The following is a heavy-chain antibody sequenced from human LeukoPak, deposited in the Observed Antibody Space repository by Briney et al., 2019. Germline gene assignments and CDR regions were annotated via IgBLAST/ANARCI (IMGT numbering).Heavy chain of an antibody. CDR2: IIPILGIA. Sequence: AASVKVSCTASGGTFSSYAISWVRQAPGQGLEWMGRIIPILGIANYAQKFQGRVTITADKSTSTAYMELSSLRSEDTAVYYCARGYCSSTSCFWFDPWGQGTLVTVSS. V-gene: IGHV1-69*04. CDR3: ARGYCSSTSCFWFDP. CDR1: GGTFSSYA. D-gene: IGHD2-2*01. J-gene: IGHJ5*02.